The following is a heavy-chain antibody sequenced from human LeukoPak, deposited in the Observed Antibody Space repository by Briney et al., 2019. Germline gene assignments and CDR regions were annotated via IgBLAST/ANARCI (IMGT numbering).Heavy chain of an antibody. CDR3: AARYNTLKYYFDY. J-gene: IGHJ4*02. CDR2: IYYSGST. Sequence: PSETLSLSCTVSGGSFSSGSYYWSWIRQPPGKGLEWIGYIYYSGSTNYNPSLKSRVTISVDTSKNQFSLKLSSVTAADTAVYYCAARYNTLKYYFDYWGQGTLVTVSS. CDR1: GGSFSSGSYY. D-gene: IGHD5-24*01. V-gene: IGHV4-61*01.